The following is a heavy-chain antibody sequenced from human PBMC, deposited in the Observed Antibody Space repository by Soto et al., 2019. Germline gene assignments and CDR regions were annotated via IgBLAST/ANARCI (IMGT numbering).Heavy chain of an antibody. D-gene: IGHD3-16*01. CDR2: ISSYNGNT. CDR3: ARVMTLTKQGWGGYYYGMDV. CDR1: GYTFTSYG. Sequence: QVQLVQSGAEVKKPGASVKVSCKASGYTFTSYGISWVRQAPGQGLEWMGWISSYNGNTNYAQKLQGRVTMTTDTSTSTAYMELRSLRSDDTAVYYCARVMTLTKQGWGGYYYGMDVWGQGTTVTVSS. J-gene: IGHJ6*02. V-gene: IGHV1-18*01.